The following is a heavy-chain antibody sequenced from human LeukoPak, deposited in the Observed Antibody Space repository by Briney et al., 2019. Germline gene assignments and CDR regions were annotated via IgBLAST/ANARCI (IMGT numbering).Heavy chain of an antibody. D-gene: IGHD2-15*01. Sequence: SETLSLTCTVSGGSISSHYWSWIRQPPGKGLEWIGNIYYSGSNNHNPSVKSRVTISVDTSKNQFSLKLSSVTAADTAVYYCARGDGYCSAGTCRALDIWGQGTMVTVSS. CDR3: ARGDGYCSAGTCRALDI. CDR1: GGSISSHY. J-gene: IGHJ3*02. V-gene: IGHV4-59*11. CDR2: IYYSGSN.